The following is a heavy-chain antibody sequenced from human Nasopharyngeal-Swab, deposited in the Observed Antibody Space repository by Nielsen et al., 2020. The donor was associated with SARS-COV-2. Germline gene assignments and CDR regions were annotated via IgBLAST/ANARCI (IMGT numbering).Heavy chain of an antibody. V-gene: IGHV4-61*02. J-gene: IGHJ4*02. CDR2: IYTSGST. CDR1: GGSISSGSYY. D-gene: IGHD6-19*01. CDR3: ARAAGYSSGWVDY. Sequence: SETLSLTCTVSGGSISSGSYYWSWIRQPAGKGLEWIGRIYTSGSTNYNPSLKSRVTISVDTSKNQFSLKLSSVTAADTAVYYCARAAGYSSGWVDYWGQGTLVTVPS.